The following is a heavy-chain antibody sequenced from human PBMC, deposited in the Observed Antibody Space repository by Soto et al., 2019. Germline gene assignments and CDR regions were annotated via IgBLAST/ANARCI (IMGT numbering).Heavy chain of an antibody. V-gene: IGHV1-69*06. CDR3: TRDSSLGYLF. CDR1: RGTFTTSP. J-gene: IGHJ4*02. D-gene: IGHD5-18*01. CDR2: VIPTSGTA. Sequence: QVQLVQSGAEVKKPGSSVKVSCKTSRGTFTTSPITWIRQAPGQGLVWMGEVIPTSGTATYAQTFQGRVAFTADKSTNTAYTELSSLRSEDTAIYFCTRDSSLGYLFWGQGSLVTVSS.